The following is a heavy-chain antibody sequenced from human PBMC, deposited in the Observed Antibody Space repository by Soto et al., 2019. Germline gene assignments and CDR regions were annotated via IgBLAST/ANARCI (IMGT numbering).Heavy chain of an antibody. CDR3: ARSKGRDGYNYFDY. CDR1: GFTFSSYA. J-gene: IGHJ4*02. V-gene: IGHV3-30-3*01. CDR2: ISYDGSNK. Sequence: QVQLVESGGGVVQPGRSLRLSCAASGFTFSSYAMHWVRQAPGKGLEWVAVISYDGSNKYYADSVKGRFTISRDNSKNPLYLQMNSLRAEDTAVYYCARSKGRDGYNYFDYWGQGTLVTVSS. D-gene: IGHD5-12*01.